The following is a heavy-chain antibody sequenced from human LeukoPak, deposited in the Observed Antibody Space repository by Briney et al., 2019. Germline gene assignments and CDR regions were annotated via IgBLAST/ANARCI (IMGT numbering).Heavy chain of an antibody. CDR2: ISGSGGST. J-gene: IGHJ4*02. CDR3: AKAYYDSGGSPFDY. CDR1: GFTFSRYW. D-gene: IGHD3-22*01. V-gene: IGHV3-23*01. Sequence: GGCLRLSCAASGFTFSRYWMSCVRQAPGRGLEWVSAISGSGGSTYYADSAKGRFTISRDNSKNTLYLQMNSLRAEDTAVYYCAKAYYDSGGSPFDYWGQGTLVTVSS.